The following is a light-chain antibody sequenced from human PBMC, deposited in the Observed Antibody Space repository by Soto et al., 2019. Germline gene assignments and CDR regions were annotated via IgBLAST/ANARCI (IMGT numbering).Light chain of an antibody. V-gene: IGKV3D-11*02. CDR2: DAS. J-gene: IGKJ5*01. CDR3: QQRSNLGT. CDR1: QSVSSY. Sequence: EIVLTQSPATLSLSPGERATLSCRASQSVSSYLAWYQQKPGQAPRLLIYDASNRATGIPARFSGSGPGTAFTLTISSLEPEDFAVYYCQQRSNLGTFGQGTRLEIK.